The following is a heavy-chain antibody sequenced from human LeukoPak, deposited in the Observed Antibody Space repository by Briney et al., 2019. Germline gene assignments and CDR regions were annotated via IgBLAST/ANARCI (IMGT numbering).Heavy chain of an antibody. Sequence: GGSLRLSCAASGFTFSSYGMHWVRQAPGKGLEWVAVIWYDGSNKYYADSVKGRFTISRDNSKNTLYLQMNSLRAEDTAVYYCARDLGKEGYYFDYWGQGTLVTVSS. V-gene: IGHV3-33*01. CDR2: IWYDGSNK. D-gene: IGHD7-27*01. CDR3: ARDLGKEGYYFDY. CDR1: GFTFSSYG. J-gene: IGHJ4*02.